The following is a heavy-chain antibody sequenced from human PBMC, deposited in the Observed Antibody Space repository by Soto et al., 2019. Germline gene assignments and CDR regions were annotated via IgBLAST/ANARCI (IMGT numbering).Heavy chain of an antibody. Sequence: ASVKVSCEASRYIFPTSYINWVRQAAGQGLEWMGWMNLDNGNTGYAPKFQGRITLTRSTSMGTAYLELSNLNSEDSAVYYCVRGASPWGQGTLVTVSS. CDR1: RYIFPTSY. CDR3: VRGASP. CDR2: MNLDNGNT. V-gene: IGHV1-8*01. J-gene: IGHJ5*02.